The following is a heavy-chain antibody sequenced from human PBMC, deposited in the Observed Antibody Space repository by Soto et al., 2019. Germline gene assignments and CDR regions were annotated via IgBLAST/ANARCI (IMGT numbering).Heavy chain of an antibody. CDR3: AKEPPNCSGGSCYFISRFVWFDY. V-gene: IGHV3-23*01. Sequence: SGGSLRLSCAASGFTFSSYAMSWVRQAPGKGLEWVSAISGSGGSTYYADSVKGRFTISRDNSKNTLYLQMNSLRAEDTAVYYCAKEPPNCSGGSCYFISRFVWFDYWGQGTLVTVSS. CDR1: GFTFSSYA. CDR2: ISGSGGST. D-gene: IGHD2-15*01. J-gene: IGHJ4*02.